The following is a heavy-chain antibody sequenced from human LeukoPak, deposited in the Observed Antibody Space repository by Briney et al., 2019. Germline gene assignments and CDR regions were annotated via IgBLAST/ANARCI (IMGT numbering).Heavy chain of an antibody. J-gene: IGHJ5*02. CDR1: GFTFSSYS. CDR3: VRDKFSSSSNA. Sequence: GGSLRLSCAASGFTFSSYSMNWVRQAPGKGLEWVSYTSSSSSTIYYPDSVRGRFTISRDNAKDSLYLQLNSLRAEDTAVYYCVRDKFSSSSNAWGQGTLVTVSS. D-gene: IGHD6-13*01. CDR2: TSSSSSTI. V-gene: IGHV3-48*01.